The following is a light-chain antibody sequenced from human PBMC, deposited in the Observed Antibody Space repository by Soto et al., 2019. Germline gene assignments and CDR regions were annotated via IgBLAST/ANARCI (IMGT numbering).Light chain of an antibody. J-gene: IGKJ1*01. CDR2: KAS. V-gene: IGKV1-5*03. CDR3: QQYNSFSRT. Sequence: DIQMTQSPSTLSASVGDRVTITCRASQSISSWLAWYQQKPGRAPKLLIYKASTLESGVPLRFSGSASGTEFTLTISSLQPDDFATYFCQQYNSFSRTFGQGTKVEIK. CDR1: QSISSW.